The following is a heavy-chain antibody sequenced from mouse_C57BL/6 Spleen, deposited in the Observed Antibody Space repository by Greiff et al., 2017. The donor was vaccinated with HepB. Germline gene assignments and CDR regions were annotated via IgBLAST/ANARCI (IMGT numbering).Heavy chain of an antibody. Sequence: VNVVESGPGLVQPSQSLSITCTVSGFSLTSYGVHWVRQSPGKGLEWLGVIWRGGSTDYNAAFMSRLSITKDNSKSQVFFKMNSLQADDTAIYYCAKRGNYRYAMDYWGQGTSVTVSS. J-gene: IGHJ4*01. D-gene: IGHD2-14*01. CDR2: IWRGGST. V-gene: IGHV2-5*01. CDR1: GFSLTSYG. CDR3: AKRGNYRYAMDY.